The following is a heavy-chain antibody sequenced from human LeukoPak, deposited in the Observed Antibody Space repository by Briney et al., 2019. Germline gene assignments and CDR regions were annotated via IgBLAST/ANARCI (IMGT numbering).Heavy chain of an antibody. CDR2: IYPGDSDT. V-gene: IGHV5-51*01. D-gene: IGHD5-12*01. CDR3: AREGGYSGYEGDAFDM. Sequence: GESLKISCKGSGYSFTSYWIGRVRLMPGKGLEWMGIIYPGDSDTRYSPSFQGQVTISADKSISTAYLHWSSLKASDTAIYYCAREGGYSGYEGDAFDMWGQGTMVTVSS. CDR1: GYSFTSYW. J-gene: IGHJ3*02.